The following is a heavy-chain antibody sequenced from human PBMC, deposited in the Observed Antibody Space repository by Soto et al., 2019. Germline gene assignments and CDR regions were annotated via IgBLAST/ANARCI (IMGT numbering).Heavy chain of an antibody. D-gene: IGHD1-26*01. CDR2: ISYDGRNE. CDR3: AKEGGLSGSYYISSSYYFDY. V-gene: IGHV3-30*18. Sequence: GGSLRLSCAASGFTFSSYGIHWVRPAPGQGPDWVALISYDGRNENYADSVKGRFTISRDNSRNTLYLQMNSLRAEDTAVYYCAKEGGLSGSYYISSSYYFDYWGQGTLVTVSS. CDR1: GFTFSSYG. J-gene: IGHJ4*02.